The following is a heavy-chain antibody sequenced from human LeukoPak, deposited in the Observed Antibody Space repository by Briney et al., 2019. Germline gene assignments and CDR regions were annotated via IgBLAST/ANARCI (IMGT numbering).Heavy chain of an antibody. J-gene: IGHJ4*02. D-gene: IGHD3-10*01. V-gene: IGHV3-23*01. Sequence: VQPGGSLRLSCAASGFTFSSYAMSWVRQAPGKGLEWVSAIGGSASSTYYADSVRGRFTISRDNSKDTLYLQMNSLRAEDTAVYSFREMLRSPSPNWGRGTLVTVSS. CDR1: GFTFSSYA. CDR3: REMLRSPSPN. CDR2: IGGSASST.